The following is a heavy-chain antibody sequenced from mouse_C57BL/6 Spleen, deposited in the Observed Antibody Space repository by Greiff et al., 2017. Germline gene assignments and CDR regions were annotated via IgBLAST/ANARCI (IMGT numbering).Heavy chain of an antibody. CDR3: ARPYYINYVGY. CDR2: FHPNSGST. Sequence: QVQLQQPGAELVKPGASVKLSCKASGYTFTSYWMHWVKQNPGQGLEWIGKFHPNSGSTNYNEKFKSKATLTVDKSSSTAYMQLSRLTSEDSAVYCCARPYYINYVGYWGQGTTLTVSS. D-gene: IGHD2-5*01. CDR1: GYTFTSYW. V-gene: IGHV1-64*01. J-gene: IGHJ2*01.